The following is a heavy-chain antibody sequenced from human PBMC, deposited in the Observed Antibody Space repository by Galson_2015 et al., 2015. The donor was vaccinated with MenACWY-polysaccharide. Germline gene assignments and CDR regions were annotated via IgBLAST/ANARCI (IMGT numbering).Heavy chain of an antibody. Sequence: SVKVSCKASGYTFSDCYIHWARQAPGQGLEWMGWINPNGGGTNYEQKYQARVTMTRDTSINTAYMELSRLSSDDTAVYYCTRGGGRYYVDYWGQGTLVTVSS. CDR1: GYTFSDCY. J-gene: IGHJ4*02. V-gene: IGHV1-2*02. CDR3: TRGGGRYYVDY. D-gene: IGHD6-19*01. CDR2: INPNGGGT.